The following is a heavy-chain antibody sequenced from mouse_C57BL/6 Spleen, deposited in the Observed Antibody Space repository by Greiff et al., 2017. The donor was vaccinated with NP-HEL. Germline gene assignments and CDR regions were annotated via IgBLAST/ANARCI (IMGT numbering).Heavy chain of an antibody. CDR1: GYTFTSYW. V-gene: IGHV1-69*01. CDR2: IDPSDSYT. CDR3: ATSYYSNWGAMDY. Sequence: QVQLQQPGAELVMPGASVKLSCKASGYTFTSYWMHWVKQRPGQGLEWIGEIDPSDSYTNYNQKFKGKSTLTVDKSSSTAYMQLSSLTSEDSAVYYCATSYYSNWGAMDYWGQGTSVTVSS. D-gene: IGHD2-5*01. J-gene: IGHJ4*01.